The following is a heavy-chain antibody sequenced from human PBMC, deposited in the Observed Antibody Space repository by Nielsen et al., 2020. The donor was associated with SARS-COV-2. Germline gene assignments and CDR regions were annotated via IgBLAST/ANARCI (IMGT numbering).Heavy chain of an antibody. D-gene: IGHD6-6*01. J-gene: IGHJ4*02. CDR2: IYYSGST. V-gene: IGHV4-39*07. CDR3: ARVLAARYFDY. Sequence: SETLSLTCTVSGGSISSSSYYWGWIRQPPGKGLEWIGSIYYSGSTYYNPSLKSRVTISVDTSKNQFSLKLSSVTAADTAVYYCARVLAARYFDYWGQGTLVTVSS. CDR1: GGSISSSSYY.